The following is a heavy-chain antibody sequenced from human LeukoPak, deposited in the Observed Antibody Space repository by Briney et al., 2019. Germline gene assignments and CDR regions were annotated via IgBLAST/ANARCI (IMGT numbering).Heavy chain of an antibody. CDR1: GCSISSSSYY. J-gene: IGHJ4*02. V-gene: IGHV4-39*01. D-gene: IGHD3-22*01. CDR3: ARRSWARYYDSSGYYPY. Sequence: SETLSLTCTVSGCSISSSSYYWGWIRQPPGKGLEWIGSIYYSGSTYYNPSLKSRVTISVDTSKNQFSLKLSSVTAADTAVYYCARRSWARYYDSSGYYPYWGQGTLVTVSS. CDR2: IYYSGST.